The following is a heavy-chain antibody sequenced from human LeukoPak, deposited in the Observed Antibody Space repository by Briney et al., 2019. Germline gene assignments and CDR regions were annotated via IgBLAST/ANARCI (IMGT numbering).Heavy chain of an antibody. Sequence: GGSLRLSCVASAFTFKTYTLNWVRQTPGKGLEWVSYISTAGNLINYADSVRGRFTISRDNSKNSLYLYMSSLTPEDTAVYYCARTVGGHFDFRGQGTLVTVPS. D-gene: IGHD2-15*01. CDR3: ARTVGGHFDF. J-gene: IGHJ4*02. CDR1: AFTFKTYT. V-gene: IGHV3-21*01. CDR2: ISTAGNLI.